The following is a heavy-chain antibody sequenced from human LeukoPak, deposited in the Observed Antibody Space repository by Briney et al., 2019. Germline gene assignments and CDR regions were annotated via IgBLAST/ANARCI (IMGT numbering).Heavy chain of an antibody. CDR2: IIPIFGTA. D-gene: IGHD3-3*01. Sequence: ASVKVSCKASGGTFSSYAISWVRQAPGQGLEWMGGIIPIFGTANYAQKFQGRVTITTDESTSTAYMELSSLRSEDTAVYYCARAVTIFGVVMPLQWFDPWGQGTLVTISS. V-gene: IGHV1-69*05. J-gene: IGHJ5*02. CDR3: ARAVTIFGVVMPLQWFDP. CDR1: GGTFSSYA.